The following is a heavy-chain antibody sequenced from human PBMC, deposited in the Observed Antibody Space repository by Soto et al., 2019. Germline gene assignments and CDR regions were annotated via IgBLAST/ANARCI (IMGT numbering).Heavy chain of an antibody. V-gene: IGHV4-31*03. CDR2: IYHSGST. D-gene: IGHD3-10*01. CDR3: ARVRGGAARGYWCDP. CDR1: GGSISSGGYY. Sequence: QVQLQESGPGLVKPSQTLSLTCTVSGGSISSGGYYWSWIRQHPGKGLEWIGYIYHSGSTYYNPSLASRVHXSXAXSXXQFSLTLSAVTAADTAVYYCARVRGGAARGYWCDPWGQGTLVPVSS. J-gene: IGHJ5*02.